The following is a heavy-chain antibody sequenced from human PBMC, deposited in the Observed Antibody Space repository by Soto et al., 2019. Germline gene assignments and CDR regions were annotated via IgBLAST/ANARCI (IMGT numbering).Heavy chain of an antibody. CDR1: GGPISSEY. D-gene: IGHD3-3*01. V-gene: IGHV4-59*01. CDR2: LYYCGST. CDR3: ASVYDFWSGSNWFDP. J-gene: IGHJ5*02. Sequence: QVQLQESGPGLVKPSETLSLTCSVSGGPISSEYWSWIRQPPGKGLEWIAYLYYCGSTQSNPSLKSRLTISVDTSKNQFSLKLRSVTAALTAVYYCASVYDFWSGSNWFDPWGQGTLVTVSS.